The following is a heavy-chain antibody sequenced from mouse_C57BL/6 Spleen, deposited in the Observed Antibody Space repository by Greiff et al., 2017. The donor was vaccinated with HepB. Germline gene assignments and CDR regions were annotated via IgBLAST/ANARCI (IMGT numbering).Heavy chain of an antibody. V-gene: IGHV1-64*01. CDR1: GYTFTSYW. D-gene: IGHD2-4*01. CDR2: IHPNSGST. CDR3: ARTEDYYDYVEAAY. J-gene: IGHJ2*01. Sequence: QVQLQQSGAELVKPGASVKLSCKASGYTFTSYWMHWVKQRPGQGLEWIGMIHPNSGSTNYNEKFKSKATLTVDKSSSTAYMQLSSLTAEDSAVYYCARTEDYYDYVEAAYWGQGTTLTVAS.